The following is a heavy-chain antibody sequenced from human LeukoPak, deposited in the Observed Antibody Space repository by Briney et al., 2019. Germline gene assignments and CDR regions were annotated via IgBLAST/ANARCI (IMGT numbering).Heavy chain of an antibody. CDR1: GGSFSGYY. J-gene: IGHJ5*02. CDR3: ARGPRGVVVVPAAIIARVGRSGGFDP. V-gene: IGHV4-34*01. D-gene: IGHD2-2*02. CDR2: INHSGST. Sequence: PSETLSLTCAVYGGSFSGYYWSWIRQPPGKGLEWIGEINHSGSTNYNPSLKSRVTISVDTSKNQFSLKLSSVTAADTAVYYCARGPRGVVVVPAAIIARVGRSGGFDPWGQGTLVTVSS.